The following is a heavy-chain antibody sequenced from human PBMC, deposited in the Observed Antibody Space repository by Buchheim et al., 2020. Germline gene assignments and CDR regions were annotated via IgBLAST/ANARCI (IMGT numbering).Heavy chain of an antibody. Sequence: QVQLVQSGAEVKKPGSSVKVPCKASGGTFSSYAISWVRQAPGQGLEWMGRIIPILGIANYAQKFQGRVTITADKSTSTAYMELSSLRSEDTAVYYCARDPEYYYDSSGYPFDYWGQGTL. D-gene: IGHD3-22*01. CDR2: IIPILGIA. CDR3: ARDPEYYYDSSGYPFDY. V-gene: IGHV1-69*04. J-gene: IGHJ4*02. CDR1: GGTFSSYA.